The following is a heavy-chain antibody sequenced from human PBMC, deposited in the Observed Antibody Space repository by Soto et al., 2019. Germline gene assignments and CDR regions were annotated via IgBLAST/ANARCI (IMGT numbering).Heavy chain of an antibody. V-gene: IGHV3-74*01. J-gene: IGHJ3*02. D-gene: IGHD1-26*01. CDR1: GFNFSPYF. CDR2: IKGDGTTT. Sequence: EAHLVESGGGLPQPGGSLRLSCVASGFNFSPYFMAWVRQGPGRGLEWVSHIKGDGTTTVYADSVRGRFIISRDNGRNTLFLQMNSLRDEDTAVYYCVRDRGTPDSFDIWGQGTTVIVSS. CDR3: VRDRGTPDSFDI.